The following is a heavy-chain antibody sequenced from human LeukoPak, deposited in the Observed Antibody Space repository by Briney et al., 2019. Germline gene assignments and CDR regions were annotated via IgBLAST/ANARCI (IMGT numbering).Heavy chain of an antibody. Sequence: SETLSLTCTVSGGSISSYYWSWIRQPPGKGLEWIGYIYYSGSTNHNPSLKSRVTISVDTSKNQFSLKLSSVTAADTAVYYCARARVGALDIWGRGTMVTVSS. D-gene: IGHD3-16*01. V-gene: IGHV4-59*01. CDR2: IYYSGST. CDR1: GGSISSYY. J-gene: IGHJ3*02. CDR3: ARARVGALDI.